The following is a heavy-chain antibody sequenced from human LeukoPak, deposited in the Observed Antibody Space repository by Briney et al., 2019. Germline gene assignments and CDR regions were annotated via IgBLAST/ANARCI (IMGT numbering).Heavy chain of an antibody. CDR3: AKGGLAAVCEY. Sequence: PSETLSLTCTVPGGSIYSDYGAWIRQPPGKGLEWIGCVYYSGDTNYNPSLKSRVTMSVDISKNQFSLMLRTVTAADTAVYYCAKGGLAAVCEYWGQGALVAVSS. V-gene: IGHV4-59*01. CDR2: VYYSGDT. J-gene: IGHJ4*02. D-gene: IGHD3/OR15-3a*01. CDR1: GGSIYSDY.